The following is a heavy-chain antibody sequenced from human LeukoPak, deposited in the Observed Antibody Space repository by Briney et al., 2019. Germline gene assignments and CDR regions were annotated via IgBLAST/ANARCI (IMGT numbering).Heavy chain of an antibody. D-gene: IGHD3-3*01. CDR2: ISCGGGST. V-gene: IGHV3-23*01. J-gene: IGHJ4*02. Sequence: GGSLRLSCEASGFTFSNYAMNWVRQAPGKGLEWVSTISCGGGSTYYADSVKGRFTISRDNSKSTLYLQMNTLGAEDTAVYYCAKAGEIWRYYFDYWGQGTLVTVSS. CDR1: GFTFSNYA. CDR3: AKAGEIWRYYFDY.